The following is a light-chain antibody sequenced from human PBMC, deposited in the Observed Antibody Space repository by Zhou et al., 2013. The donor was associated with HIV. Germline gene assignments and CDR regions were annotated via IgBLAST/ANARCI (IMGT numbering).Light chain of an antibody. J-gene: IGKJ1*01. V-gene: IGKV3-15*01. CDR3: QQYGDWKT. Sequence: EIVMTQSPAILSVSPGERATLSCRASQSVSSNLAWFQQKPGQAPRLLIYGASTRATGIPARFSGSGSGTEFTLTISSMQSEDFAVYYCQQYGDWKTFGQGTKVEIK. CDR1: QSVSSN. CDR2: GAS.